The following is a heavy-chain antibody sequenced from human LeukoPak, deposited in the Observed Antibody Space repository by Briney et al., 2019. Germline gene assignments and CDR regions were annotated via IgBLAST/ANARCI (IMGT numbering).Heavy chain of an antibody. CDR1: GGSISSSTYY. V-gene: IGHV4-39*01. J-gene: IGHJ4*02. D-gene: IGHD2-2*01. CDR2: IFNSDVT. CDR3: ARRGRCSSTSCYPSDRRISYYFDY. Sequence: SETLSLTCTVSGGSISSSTYYWGWIRQAPGKGLEWIRSIFNSDVTYYNPSLKSRLTISLDTSKSQFSLRLSSVTAADTAVYYCARRGRCSSTSCYPSDRRISYYFDYWGQGTLVTVSS.